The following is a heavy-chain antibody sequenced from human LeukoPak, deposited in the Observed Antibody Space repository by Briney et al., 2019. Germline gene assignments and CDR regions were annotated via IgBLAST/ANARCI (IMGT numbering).Heavy chain of an antibody. Sequence: ASVKVSCKASGYTFIGYYMHWVRQAPGQGLEWMGWINPNSGGTNYAQKFQGRVAMTRDTSISTAYMELSRLRSDDTAVYYCASEALSSTSLRYWGQGTLVTVSS. CDR1: GYTFIGYY. CDR3: ASEALSSTSLRY. V-gene: IGHV1-2*02. CDR2: INPNSGGT. D-gene: IGHD2-2*01. J-gene: IGHJ4*02.